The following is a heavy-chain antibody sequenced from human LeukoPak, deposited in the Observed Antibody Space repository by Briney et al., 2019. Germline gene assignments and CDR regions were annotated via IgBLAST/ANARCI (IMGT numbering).Heavy chain of an antibody. V-gene: IGHV4-34*01. CDR2: INHSGST. J-gene: IGHJ5*02. CDR1: GGSFSGYY. Sequence: SETLSLTCAVYGGSFSGYYWSWIRQPPGKGLEWIGEINHSGSTNYNPSLKSRVTISVDTSKNQFSLKLSSVTAADTAVYYCARGGIAAVTTPCWFDPWGQGTLVTVSS. D-gene: IGHD6-25*01. CDR3: ARGGIAAVTTPCWFDP.